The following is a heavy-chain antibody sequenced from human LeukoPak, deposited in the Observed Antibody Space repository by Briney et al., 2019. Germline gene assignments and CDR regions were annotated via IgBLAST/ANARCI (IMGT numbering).Heavy chain of an antibody. V-gene: IGHV3-30-3*01. CDR3: ARPAPAGDFDY. CDR2: ISYDGINK. Sequence: GGSLRLSCAASGFTFSNYDMHWVRQAPGKGLEWVAVISYDGINKYYADSVKGRFTISRDNSKNTLYLQMNSLRAEDTAVYYCARPAPAGDFDYWGQGTLVTVSS. J-gene: IGHJ4*02. CDR1: GFTFSNYD.